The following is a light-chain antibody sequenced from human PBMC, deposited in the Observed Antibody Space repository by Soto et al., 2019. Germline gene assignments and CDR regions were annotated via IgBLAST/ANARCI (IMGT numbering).Light chain of an antibody. CDR1: SSDVGGYNY. CDR3: SSYTSSRAYV. J-gene: IGLJ1*01. CDR2: EVS. Sequence: QSVLTQHASVSGSPGQSITISCTGTSSDVGGYNYVSWYRQQSGKAPKLMIHEVSNRPSGVSNRFSGSKSGNTASLTISGLQAEDEADYYCSSYTSSRAYVFGIGTKVTVL. V-gene: IGLV2-14*01.